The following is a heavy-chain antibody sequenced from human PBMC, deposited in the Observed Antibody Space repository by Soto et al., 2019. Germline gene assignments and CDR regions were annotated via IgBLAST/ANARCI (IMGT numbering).Heavy chain of an antibody. Sequence: SETLSLTCAVYGGSFSGYYWSWIRQPPGKGLEWIGEINHSGSTNYNPSLKSRVTISVDTSKNQFSLKLSSVTAADTAVYYCARCRYYYGSGSRYGMDVWGQGTTVTVSS. J-gene: IGHJ6*02. CDR1: GGSFSGYY. CDR3: ARCRYYYGSGSRYGMDV. V-gene: IGHV4-34*01. CDR2: INHSGST. D-gene: IGHD3-10*01.